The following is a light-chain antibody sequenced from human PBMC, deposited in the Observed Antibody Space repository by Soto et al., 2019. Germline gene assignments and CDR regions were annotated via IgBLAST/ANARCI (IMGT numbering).Light chain of an antibody. CDR3: QQYNSWPPIT. CDR2: GAS. Sequence: PQSTGILSLSPGERATLSCRASQSVSSNLAWYQQKPGQAPRLLIYGASTRATGIPARFSGSGSGTEFTLTISSLQSEDFAVYYCQQYNSWPPITFGQGTRLEIK. V-gene: IGKV3-15*01. CDR1: QSVSSN. J-gene: IGKJ5*01.